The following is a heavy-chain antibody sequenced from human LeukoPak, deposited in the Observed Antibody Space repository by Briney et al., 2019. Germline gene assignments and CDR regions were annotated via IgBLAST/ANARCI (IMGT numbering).Heavy chain of an antibody. CDR2: IYSGGTT. J-gene: IGHJ2*01. Sequence: GGSLRLSCAASGLTASTYYMNWVRQAPGKGLEWVSIIYSGGTTYYADSVKGRFTISRDTSKNTLSLQMSSLRAEDTAVYFCARVGDHFHWNLDLWGRGTLVTVSS. V-gene: IGHV3-53*01. D-gene: IGHD3-3*02. CDR1: GLTASTYY. CDR3: ARVGDHFHWNLDL.